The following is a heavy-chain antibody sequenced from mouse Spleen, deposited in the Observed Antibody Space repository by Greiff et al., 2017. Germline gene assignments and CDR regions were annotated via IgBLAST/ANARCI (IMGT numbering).Heavy chain of an antibody. Sequence: QVQLQQPGTELVKPGASVKLSCKASGYTFTSYWMHWVKQRPGQGLEWIGNINPSNGGTNYNEKFKSKATLTVDKSSSTAYMQLSSLTSEDSAVYYCARGGVYYYDGSYLWYFDVWGAGTTVTVSS. V-gene: IGHV1-53*01. CDR1: GYTFTSYW. D-gene: IGHD1-1*01. CDR3: ARGGVYYYDGSYLWYFDV. J-gene: IGHJ1*01. CDR2: INPSNGGT.